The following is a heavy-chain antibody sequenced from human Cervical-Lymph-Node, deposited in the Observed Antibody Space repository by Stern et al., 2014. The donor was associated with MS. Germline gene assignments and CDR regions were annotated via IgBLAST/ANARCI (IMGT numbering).Heavy chain of an antibody. Sequence: EVQLVESGGGLVEPGGSLRLSCGASGLTVTNAWMSWVRHIPGKGLEWVGRIKDKIEGGTADYAAPVKGRFTISRDDSENTLYLQMNSLKTEDTAVYYCTTSTFASIDYWGQGTLVTVSS. V-gene: IGHV3-15*01. J-gene: IGHJ4*02. CDR3: TTSTFASIDY. CDR1: GLTVTNAW. CDR2: IKDKIEGGTA.